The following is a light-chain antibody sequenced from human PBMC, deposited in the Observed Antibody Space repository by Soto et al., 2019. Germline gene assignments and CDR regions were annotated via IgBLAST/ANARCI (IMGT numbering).Light chain of an antibody. CDR1: QSLFYSSNNKDY. J-gene: IGKJ1*01. V-gene: IGKV4-1*01. CDR3: QQYFNTPWT. CDR2: WAS. Sequence: DIVMTQSPDSLAVSLGERATINCKSSQSLFYSSNNKDYLAWYQQKPGQPPRLLIYWASTRESGVPERFSGSGSGTDFPLTVSSLQAEDVAVYYCQQYFNTPWTFGQGTKVEIK.